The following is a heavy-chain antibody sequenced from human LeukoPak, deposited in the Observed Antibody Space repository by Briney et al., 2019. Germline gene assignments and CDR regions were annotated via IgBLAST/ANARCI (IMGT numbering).Heavy chain of an antibody. CDR1: GFTFSSYG. J-gene: IGHJ4*02. CDR3: AKVYDSSGYYDRNRRGKFDY. Sequence: GRSLRLSCAASGFTFSSYGMHWVRQAPGKGLEWVAVISYGGSNKYYADSVKGRFTISRDNSKNTLYLQMNSLRAEDTAVYYCAKVYDSSGYYDRNRRGKFDYWGQGTLVTVSS. V-gene: IGHV3-30*18. D-gene: IGHD3-22*01. CDR2: ISYGGSNK.